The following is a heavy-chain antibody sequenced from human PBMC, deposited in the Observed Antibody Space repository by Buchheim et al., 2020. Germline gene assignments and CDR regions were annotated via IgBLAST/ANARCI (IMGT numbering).Heavy chain of an antibody. Sequence: EVQLLESGGGLVQPGGSLRLSCAASGFTFSSYAMSWVRQAPGKGLEWVSTISGSGGSTDYADSVKGRFTISRDNSKNTLYLQMNSLRAEDTAVYYCAKPRWLSSDPFDYWGQGTLVTVSS. V-gene: IGHV3-23*01. D-gene: IGHD5-12*01. CDR1: GFTFSSYA. CDR3: AKPRWLSSDPFDY. CDR2: ISGSGGST. J-gene: IGHJ4*02.